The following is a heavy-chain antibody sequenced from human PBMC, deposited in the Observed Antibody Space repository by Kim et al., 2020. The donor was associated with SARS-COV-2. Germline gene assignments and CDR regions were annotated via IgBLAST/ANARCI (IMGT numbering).Heavy chain of an antibody. CDR1: GFTFSSYA. CDR3: AKDQGYCSGGSCYPSYYYGMDV. CDR2: ISGSGGST. J-gene: IGHJ6*02. Sequence: GGSLRLSCAASGFTFSSYAMSWVRQAPGKGLEWVSAISGSGGSTYYADSVKGRFTISRDNSKNTLYLQMNSLRAEDTAVYYCAKDQGYCSGGSCYPSYYYGMDVWGQGTTVTVSS. D-gene: IGHD2-15*01. V-gene: IGHV3-23*01.